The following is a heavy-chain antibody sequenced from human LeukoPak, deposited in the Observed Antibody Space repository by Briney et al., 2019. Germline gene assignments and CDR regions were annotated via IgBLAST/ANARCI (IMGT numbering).Heavy chain of an antibody. CDR2: IYYSGST. CDR1: GGSISSYY. V-gene: IGHV4-59*04. Sequence: SETLSLTCTVSGGSISSYYWSWIRQPPGKGLEWVGYIYYSGSTYYNPSLKSRVTISVDTSKNQFSLKLSSVTAADTAVYYCAGSYDSSGYYTHDAFDIWGQGTMVTVSS. CDR3: AGSYDSSGYYTHDAFDI. J-gene: IGHJ3*02. D-gene: IGHD3-22*01.